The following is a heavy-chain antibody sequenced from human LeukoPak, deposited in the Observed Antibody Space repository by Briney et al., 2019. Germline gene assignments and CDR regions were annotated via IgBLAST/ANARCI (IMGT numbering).Heavy chain of an antibody. J-gene: IGHJ6*03. CDR2: ISSSGSTI. V-gene: IGHV3-48*03. CDR1: GFTFSSYE. Sequence: GGSLRLSCAASGFTFSSYEMNWVRQAPGKGLEWVSYISSSGSTIYYADSVKGRFTISRDNSKNTLYLQMNSLRAEDTAVYYCAKAATKAYYYYYYMDVWGKGTTVTVSS. D-gene: IGHD6-13*01. CDR3: AKAATKAYYYYYYMDV.